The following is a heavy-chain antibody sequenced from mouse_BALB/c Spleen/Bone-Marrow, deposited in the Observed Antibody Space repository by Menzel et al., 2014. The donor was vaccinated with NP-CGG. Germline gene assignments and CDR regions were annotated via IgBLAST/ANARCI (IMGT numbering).Heavy chain of an antibody. D-gene: IGHD3-2*01. Sequence: VQVVESGPELVKPGALVKISCKASGYTFTSYGINWVKQRPGQGLEWIGWIYPGDGSTKYNEKFKGKATLTADKSSSTAYMQLSSLTSENSAVYFCARSGDSSGYGFAYWGQGTLVTVSA. V-gene: IGHV1S56*01. CDR3: ARSGDSSGYGFAY. J-gene: IGHJ3*01. CDR2: IYPGDGST. CDR1: GYTFTSYG.